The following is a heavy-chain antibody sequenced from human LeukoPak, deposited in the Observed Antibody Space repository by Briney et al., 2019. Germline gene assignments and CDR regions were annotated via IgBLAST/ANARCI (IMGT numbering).Heavy chain of an antibody. D-gene: IGHD4-11*01. V-gene: IGHV4-30-4*08. J-gene: IGHJ4*02. Sequence: PSETLSLTCTVSGGSISSGDYYWSWIRQPPGKGLEWIGYIYYSGSTYYNPSLESRVTISVDTSKNQFSLKLSSVTAADTAVYYCARELSYSLSRSYYFDYWGQGTLVTVSS. CDR3: ARELSYSLSRSYYFDY. CDR1: GGSISSGDYY. CDR2: IYYSGST.